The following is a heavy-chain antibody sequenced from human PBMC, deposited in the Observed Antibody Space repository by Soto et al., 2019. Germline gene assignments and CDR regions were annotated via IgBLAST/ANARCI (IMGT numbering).Heavy chain of an antibody. CDR2: ISYSGST. Sequence: QVQLQESGPGLVKPSATLSLTCTVSGGSINSGGTYWSWIRQRPGTGLEWIGYISYSGSTYYNPSLMSRVTISVDTSKKFFSLKLSSVTAADTAVYYCSRLPVAYCGGDCYRAFDVWGQGTMVAVSS. D-gene: IGHD2-21*01. CDR3: SRLPVAYCGGDCYRAFDV. CDR1: GGSINSGGTY. V-gene: IGHV4-31*03. J-gene: IGHJ3*01.